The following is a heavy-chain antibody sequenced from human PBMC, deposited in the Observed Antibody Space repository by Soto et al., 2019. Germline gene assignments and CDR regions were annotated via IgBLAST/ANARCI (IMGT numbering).Heavy chain of an antibody. V-gene: IGHV3-30*03. CDR2: ISYDGSNR. Sequence: LRLSCAASGFTFSTYGMHWVRRAPCKGLEWVAFISYDGSNRYYGDSVKGRFTISRDNSKNTLYLQMNSLRAEDTAVYYCASTWSGYYYFDSWGQGTLVTVSS. CDR1: GFTFSTYG. D-gene: IGHD3-3*01. J-gene: IGHJ4*02. CDR3: ASTWSGYYYFDS.